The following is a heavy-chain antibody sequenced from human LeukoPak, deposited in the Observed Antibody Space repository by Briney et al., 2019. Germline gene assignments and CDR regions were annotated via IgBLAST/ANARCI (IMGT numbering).Heavy chain of an antibody. CDR3: TRAGGGSGLY. CDR1: GGSISNYY. J-gene: IGHJ4*02. V-gene: IGHV4-59*01. Sequence: SETLSLTCTVSGGSISNYYWSWSRQPPGKGLEWIGYIYNSESTSYNPSLKSRVTISVDTSKNQLSLKLNSVTAADTAVYYCTRAGGGSGLYGGQGILVIVSS. CDR2: IYNSEST. D-gene: IGHD2-15*01.